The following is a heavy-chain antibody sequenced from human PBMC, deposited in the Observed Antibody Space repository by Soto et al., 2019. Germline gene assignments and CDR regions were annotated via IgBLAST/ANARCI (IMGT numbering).Heavy chain of an antibody. D-gene: IGHD6-13*01. J-gene: IGHJ6*02. CDR3: ATSSSWALYYYYYDGMDV. V-gene: IGHV3-30-3*01. Sequence: QVQLVESGGGVVQPGRSLRLSCAASGFTFSSYAMHWVRQAPGKGLEWVAVISYDGSNKYYADSVKGRFTISRDNSKNTLYLQMNSLRAEDTAVYYCATSSSWALYYYYYDGMDVWGQGTTVTVSS. CDR2: ISYDGSNK. CDR1: GFTFSSYA.